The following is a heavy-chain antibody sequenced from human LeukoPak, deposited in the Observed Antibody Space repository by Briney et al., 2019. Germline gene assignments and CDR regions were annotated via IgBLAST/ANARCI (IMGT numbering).Heavy chain of an antibody. D-gene: IGHD2-15*01. CDR1: GDSISSSYYY. CDR3: ARDSRYCSCGNCHLRFDY. CDR2: IDYRGST. J-gene: IGHJ4*02. V-gene: IGHV4-39*07. Sequence: SETLSLTRTVSGDSISSSYYYWGWTRHPPGKGLEWIGSIDYRGSTYHNPSLKTLITISVETSKNTFSLKLSSVTAADTAVYYGARDSRYCSCGNCHLRFDYWGQGILVTVSS.